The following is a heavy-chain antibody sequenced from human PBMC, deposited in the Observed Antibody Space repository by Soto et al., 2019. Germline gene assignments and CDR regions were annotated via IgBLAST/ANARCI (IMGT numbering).Heavy chain of an antibody. CDR3: ARGRDDHNSYYFDH. Sequence: VKVARKTSGECLSEDVGSWLIIAPGQGLEWIGSFIPVIDTANYAQKLQGRVTITADESTRTAYMELTSLRSEDTAVYYFARGRDDHNSYYFDHWGQAALVTVS. J-gene: IGHJ4*02. CDR2: FIPVIDTA. CDR1: GECLSEDV. V-gene: IGHV1-69*13.